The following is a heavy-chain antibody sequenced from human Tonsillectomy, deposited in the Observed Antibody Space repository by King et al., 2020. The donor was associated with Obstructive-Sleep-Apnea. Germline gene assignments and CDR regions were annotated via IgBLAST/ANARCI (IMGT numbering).Heavy chain of an antibody. D-gene: IGHD2-15*01. CDR2: IYYSWST. CDR1: GGSISSSSYY. V-gene: IGHV4-39*07. J-gene: IGHJ6*02. CDR3: ARDGGSWYYGMDV. Sequence: LQLQESGPGLVKPSETLSLTCTVSGGSISSSSYYWGWIRQPPGKGLGWLGSIYYSWSTYYNPSLKSRVTISVDTSKNQFSLKLSSVTAADTAVYYCARDGGSWYYGMDVWGQGTTVTVSS.